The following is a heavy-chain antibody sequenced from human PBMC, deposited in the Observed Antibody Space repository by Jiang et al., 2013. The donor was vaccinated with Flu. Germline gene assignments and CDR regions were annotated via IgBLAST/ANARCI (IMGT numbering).Heavy chain of an antibody. CDR3: ARAKYLFYSSSWYEDY. CDR1: GGSFSGYY. J-gene: IGHJ4*02. CDR2: INHSGGT. Sequence: LLKPSETLSLTCAVYGGSFSGYYWSWIRQPPGKGLEWIGEINHSGGTNYNPSLKSRVTISVDTSKNQFSLKLSSVTAADTAVYYCARAKYLFYSSSWYEDYWGQGTLVTVSS. D-gene: IGHD6-13*01. V-gene: IGHV4-34*01.